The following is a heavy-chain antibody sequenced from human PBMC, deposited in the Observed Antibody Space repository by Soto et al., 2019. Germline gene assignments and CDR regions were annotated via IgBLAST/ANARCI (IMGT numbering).Heavy chain of an antibody. V-gene: IGHV5-51*01. D-gene: IGHD3-22*01. CDR1: GYKFIDYW. Sequence: GESLKISCKGSGYKFIDYWIGWVRQVPGKGLEWMGGIYPGDFDRKYSPSFQGQVTISADKSITTAYLQWSSLKASDTAIYYCARSYGGEYYDSRSYYYAYWGQGTLVTVSS. J-gene: IGHJ4*02. CDR3: ARSYGGEYYDSRSYYYAY. CDR2: IYPGDFDR.